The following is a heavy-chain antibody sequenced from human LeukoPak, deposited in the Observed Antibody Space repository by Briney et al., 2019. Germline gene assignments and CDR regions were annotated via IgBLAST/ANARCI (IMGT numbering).Heavy chain of an antibody. Sequence: SETLSLTCTVSGDSISSYYWSWIRQPAGKGLEWIGRIHPSGSTNYNPSLKSRVTLSVDTSKNQFSLKLSSVTAADTAVYYCARDGYYGSGNSPYYFDYWGQGTLVTVSS. CDR3: ARDGYYGSGNSPYYFDY. J-gene: IGHJ4*02. D-gene: IGHD3-10*01. V-gene: IGHV4-4*07. CDR1: GDSISSYY. CDR2: IHPSGST.